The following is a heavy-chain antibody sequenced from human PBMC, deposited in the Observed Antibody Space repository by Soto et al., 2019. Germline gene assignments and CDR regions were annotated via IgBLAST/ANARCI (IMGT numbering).Heavy chain of an antibody. CDR1: GYSFASYY. CDR3: ARGGGTVVVTAPSDH. V-gene: IGHV1-46*03. D-gene: IGHD2-21*02. Sequence: ASVKVSCKASGYSFASYYMNWVRQAPGQGLEWLGIINPSGGYTTYAQRFLGRVTMTSDTSTSTVHMELGSLTSEDTAVYYCARGGGTVVVTAPSDHWGQGTLVTVSS. J-gene: IGHJ4*02. CDR2: INPSGGYT.